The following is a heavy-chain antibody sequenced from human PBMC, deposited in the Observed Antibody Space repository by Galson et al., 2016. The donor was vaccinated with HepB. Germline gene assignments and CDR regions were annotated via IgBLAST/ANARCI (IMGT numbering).Heavy chain of an antibody. J-gene: IGHJ6*02. Sequence: SLRLSCAASGFTFSYAWLNWVRQAPGKGLEWVGRIKTKTYGERTDYGAPVKGRFTISRDNSKNTLYLQMNSLRAEDTAVYYCAKVRQLAYSYGMDVWGQGTTVTVSS. CDR2: IKTKTYGERT. CDR1: GFTFSYAW. V-gene: IGHV3-15*07. D-gene: IGHD6-6*01. CDR3: AKVRQLAYSYGMDV.